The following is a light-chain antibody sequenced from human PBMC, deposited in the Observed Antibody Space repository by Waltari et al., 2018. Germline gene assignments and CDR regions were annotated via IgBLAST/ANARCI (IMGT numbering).Light chain of an antibody. Sequence: DIQMTQSPSTLSASVGDRVTITCRASQSISGWLAWYKQKPGKAPKLLISKASTLESGVPSRFSGSGSGTEFTLTISSLQSDDFATYYCQQYNSNPWTFGQGTKVEI. CDR1: QSISGW. J-gene: IGKJ1*01. CDR2: KAS. CDR3: QQYNSNPWT. V-gene: IGKV1-5*03.